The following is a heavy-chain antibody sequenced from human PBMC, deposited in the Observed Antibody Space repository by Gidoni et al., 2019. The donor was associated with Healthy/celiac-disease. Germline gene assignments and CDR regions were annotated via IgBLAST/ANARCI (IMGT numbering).Heavy chain of an antibody. Sequence: QVQLVQSGAEVKKPGSSVKVSCQASGGTFSSYAISWVRQAPGQGVEWMGGIIPIFGTANYAQKFQGRVTITADESTSTAYMELSSLRSEDTAVYYCARDGLLTVFDYWGQGTLVTVSS. CDR1: GGTFSSYA. CDR2: IIPIFGTA. CDR3: ARDGLLTVFDY. J-gene: IGHJ4*02. V-gene: IGHV1-69*01. D-gene: IGHD7-27*01.